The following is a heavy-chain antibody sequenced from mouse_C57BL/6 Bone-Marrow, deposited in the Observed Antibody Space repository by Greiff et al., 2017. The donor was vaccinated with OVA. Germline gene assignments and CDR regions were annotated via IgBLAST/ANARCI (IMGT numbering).Heavy chain of an antibody. V-gene: IGHV1-64*01. J-gene: IGHJ2*01. CDR2: IHPNSGST. Sequence: QVQLQQPGAELVKPGASVKLSCKASGYTFTSYWMHWVKQRPGQGLEWIGMIHPNSGSTNYNEKFKSKATLTVDKSSSTAYMQLSSLTSEDSAVYYCAREDYEYDGVDYWGQGTTLTVSS. CDR1: GYTFTSYW. D-gene: IGHD2-4*01. CDR3: AREDYEYDGVDY.